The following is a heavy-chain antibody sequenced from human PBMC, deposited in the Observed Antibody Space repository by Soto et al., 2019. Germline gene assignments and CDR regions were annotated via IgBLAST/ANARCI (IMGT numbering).Heavy chain of an antibody. CDR2: VSWNSGSI. D-gene: IGHD6-6*01. Sequence: EVQLVESGGGWVQPGRSLRLSCTASGFTFDDYAMHWVRQAAGKGLEWVSGVSWNSGSIGYAESVKGRFTISRDDAKKSVYLQMNSLRIEDTALYYCARSGALSSSDSEYWGQGTLVTVSS. CDR1: GFTFDDYA. CDR3: ARSGALSSSDSEY. V-gene: IGHV3-9*01. J-gene: IGHJ4*02.